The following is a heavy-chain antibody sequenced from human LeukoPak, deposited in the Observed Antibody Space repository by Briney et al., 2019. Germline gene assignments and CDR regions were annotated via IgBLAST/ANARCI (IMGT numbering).Heavy chain of an antibody. J-gene: IGHJ1*01. Sequence: GGSLSLSCAASGFTVSSNYMSWVRQAPGKGLEWVSVIYSGGSTYYADSVKGRFTISRDNSKNTLYLQMNSLRAEDTAVYYCAKDGRRVFGYSYGAEYFQHWGQGTLVTVSS. V-gene: IGHV3-66*01. CDR3: AKDGRRVFGYSYGAEYFQH. CDR2: IYSGGST. CDR1: GFTVSSNY. D-gene: IGHD5-18*01.